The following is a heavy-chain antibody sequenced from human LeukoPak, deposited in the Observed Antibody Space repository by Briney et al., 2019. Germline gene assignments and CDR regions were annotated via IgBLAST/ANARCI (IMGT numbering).Heavy chain of an antibody. J-gene: IGHJ4*02. V-gene: IGHV3-74*01. CDR2: INSDGSST. CDR3: ARGPVRQIMITFGGVHY. CDR1: GFTFSSHW. D-gene: IGHD3-16*01. Sequence: GGSLRLSCAASGFTFSSHWMHWVRQAPGKGLMWVSRINSDGSSTYYADSVKGRFTISRDNTKNTLYLQMNSLRAEDTAVYYCARGPVRQIMITFGGVHYWGQGTLVTVSS.